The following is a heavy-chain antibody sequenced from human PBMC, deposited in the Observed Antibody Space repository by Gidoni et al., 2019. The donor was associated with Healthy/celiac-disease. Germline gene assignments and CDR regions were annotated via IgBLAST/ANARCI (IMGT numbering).Heavy chain of an antibody. Sequence: QVQLVESGGGVVQPGRSLRLSCAASGFTFSSYSMHGVRQAPGKGLEWVAVISYDGSNKYYADSVKGRFTISRDNSKNTLYLQMNSLRAEDTAVYYCARGLGITFGGVIAYYFDYWGQGTLVTVSS. J-gene: IGHJ4*02. D-gene: IGHD3-16*02. V-gene: IGHV3-30-3*01. CDR2: ISYDGSNK. CDR3: ARGLGITFGGVIAYYFDY. CDR1: GFTFSSYS.